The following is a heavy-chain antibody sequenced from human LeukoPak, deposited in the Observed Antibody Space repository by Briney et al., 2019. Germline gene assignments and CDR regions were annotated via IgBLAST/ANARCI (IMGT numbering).Heavy chain of an antibody. CDR2: IDYSGNAI. Sequence: PGGSLRLSCAASGFAFSAYEMNWARQAPGKGLEWVPRIDYSGNAIVYADSVKGRFTISRDNARNSLYLQMTRLRAEDTALYYCATHYSGSMALDRWGQGTRVTVSS. D-gene: IGHD5-12*01. V-gene: IGHV3-48*03. CDR1: GFAFSAYE. CDR3: ATHYSGSMALDR. J-gene: IGHJ1*01.